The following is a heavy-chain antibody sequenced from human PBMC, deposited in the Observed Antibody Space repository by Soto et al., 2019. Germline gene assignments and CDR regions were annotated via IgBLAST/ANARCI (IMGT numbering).Heavy chain of an antibody. V-gene: IGHV3-48*03. D-gene: IGHD6-19*01. CDR3: ARGPGYSTGWYSDY. Sequence: EVQLVESGGGLVQPGGSLRLSCAASGFTFSSFEMNWVRQAPGKGLEWLSYISSRADTIYYADSVRGRFTTSRDNAKNSLSLQMNSLRGEDTAIYYCARGPGYSTGWYSDYWGQGTLVTVSS. CDR2: ISSRADTI. J-gene: IGHJ4*02. CDR1: GFTFSSFE.